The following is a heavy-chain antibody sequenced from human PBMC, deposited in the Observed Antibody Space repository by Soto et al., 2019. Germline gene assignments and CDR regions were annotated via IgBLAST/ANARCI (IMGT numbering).Heavy chain of an antibody. CDR3: ARGGSGPPSGTFEI. D-gene: IGHD2-15*01. Sequence: QVQLQESGPGLVKPSETLSLTCTVSGGSIGLYYWSWVRQPPGKGLEWIGYTYNSGSTNYNPSLKTRDTXXVXTXXTQFSLKLNSVTAADTAVFYCARGGSGPPSGTFEIWGQGTLVTVSS. V-gene: IGHV4-59*01. CDR1: GGSIGLYY. J-gene: IGHJ3*02. CDR2: TYNSGST.